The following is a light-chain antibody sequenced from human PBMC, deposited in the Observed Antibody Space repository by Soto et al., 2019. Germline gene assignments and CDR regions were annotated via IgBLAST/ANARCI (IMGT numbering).Light chain of an antibody. J-gene: IGKJ3*01. CDR1: QSLNNY. Sequence: EVVLTQSPATLSLSPGARATLSCRASQSLNNYLAWYQQKPGQAHRLLIYDASERATGVPARFSGSGSGTDFTLTISSLEPEDFAVYYCQQRYYWPRFSFGPGTKLDIK. CDR2: DAS. CDR3: QQRYYWPRFS. V-gene: IGKV3-11*01.